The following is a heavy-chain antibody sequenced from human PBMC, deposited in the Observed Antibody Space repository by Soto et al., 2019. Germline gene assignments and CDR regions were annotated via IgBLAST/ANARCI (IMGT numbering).Heavy chain of an antibody. Sequence: QVQLVQSGAEVKKPGASVKVSCKASGYTFTSYAMHWVRQAPGQRLEWMGWINAGNGNTKYSQKLSGTVTITRDTSASTAYMELISLRSEDTAVYYCALNFGYSYGYQYYFDYWGQGTLVTVSS. CDR3: ALNFGYSYGYQYYFDY. CDR1: GYTFTSYA. CDR2: INAGNGNT. V-gene: IGHV1-3*01. J-gene: IGHJ4*02. D-gene: IGHD5-18*01.